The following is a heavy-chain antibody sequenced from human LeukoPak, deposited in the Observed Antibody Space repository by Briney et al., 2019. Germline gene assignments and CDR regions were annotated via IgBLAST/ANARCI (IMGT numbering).Heavy chain of an antibody. V-gene: IGHV4-39*07. J-gene: IGHJ6*03. CDR2: IYYNGIT. Sequence: PSETLSLTCTVSGGSISGSHYYWGWIRQPPGKGLEWIGTIYYNGITYFNPSLESRVTISVDTSKNQFSLKLTSVTAADTAVYYCARVWRAPRHGLGYYYMDVWVKGTTVTVSS. CDR1: GGSISGSHYY. D-gene: IGHD3-3*01. CDR3: ARVWRAPRHGLGYYYMDV.